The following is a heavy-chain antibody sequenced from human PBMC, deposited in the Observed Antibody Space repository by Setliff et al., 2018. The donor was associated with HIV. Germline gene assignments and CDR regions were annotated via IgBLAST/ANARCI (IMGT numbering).Heavy chain of an antibody. V-gene: IGHV3-33*01. CDR2: IWYDGSKK. D-gene: IGHD1-26*01. CDR1: GFSFSAYG. Sequence: GGSLRLSCVASGFSFSAYGMYWIRQAPGKGLEWVAFIWYDGSKKYYADSVRGRFTISRDNTKNSLYLQMNNLRAEDTAVYYCVRDYMWAFDYWGQGTLVTVSS. J-gene: IGHJ4*02. CDR3: VRDYMWAFDY.